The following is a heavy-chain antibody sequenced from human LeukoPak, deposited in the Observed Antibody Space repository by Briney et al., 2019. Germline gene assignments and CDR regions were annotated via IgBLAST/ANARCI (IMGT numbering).Heavy chain of an antibody. CDR2: LSHEGDS. V-gene: IGHV4-34*01. CDR1: GVSLRGYY. Sequence: SETLSLTCAVYGVSLRGYYWSWIRQSPEKGLERIGELSHEGDSIYNPSLKSRVTLSVDMSKNQFSLKLRSVTAADTAVYYCARGRNYVSDYYFDVWGKGTTVIVSS. J-gene: IGHJ6*03. CDR3: ARGRNYVSDYYFDV. D-gene: IGHD1-7*01.